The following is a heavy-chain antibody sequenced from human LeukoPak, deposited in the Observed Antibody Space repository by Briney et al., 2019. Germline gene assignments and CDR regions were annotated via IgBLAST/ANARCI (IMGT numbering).Heavy chain of an antibody. D-gene: IGHD3-10*01. Sequence: PGGSLRLSCAASGFTFSSYSMNWVRQAPGKGLEWVSSISSSSSYIYYADSVKGRFTISRDNAKNSLYLQMNSLRAEDTAVYYCARDLLWFGELLQYPGYFDYWGQGTLVTASS. J-gene: IGHJ4*02. CDR3: ARDLLWFGELLQYPGYFDY. CDR2: ISSSSSYI. CDR1: GFTFSSYS. V-gene: IGHV3-21*01.